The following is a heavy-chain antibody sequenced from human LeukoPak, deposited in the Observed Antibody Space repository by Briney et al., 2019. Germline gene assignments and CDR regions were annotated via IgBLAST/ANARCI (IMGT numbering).Heavy chain of an antibody. CDR3: ARSGNGYDYVWGSYRYGIFDY. Sequence: SETLSLTCTVSGGSISSGDYYWSWIRQPPGKGLEWIGYIYYSGSTYYNPSLKSRVTISVDTSKNQFSLKLSSVTAADTAVYYCARSGNGYDYVWGSYRYGIFDYWGQGTLVTVSS. CDR1: GGSISSGDYY. V-gene: IGHV4-30-4*01. J-gene: IGHJ4*02. CDR2: IYYSGST. D-gene: IGHD3-16*02.